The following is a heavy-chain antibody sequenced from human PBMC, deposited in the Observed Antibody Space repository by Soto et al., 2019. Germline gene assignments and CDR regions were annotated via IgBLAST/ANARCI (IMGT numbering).Heavy chain of an antibody. CDR3: AKDSVCHYDSGWGHSYGLDV. D-gene: IGHD3-22*01. Sequence: NFRTYAMTWARQATKKGLEWVSAISGSTSNPYYADPVKGRFTISRDNSKNTVYLHMNSLRTEDTALYYCAKDSVCHYDSGWGHSYGLDVWGQGATVTVLL. J-gene: IGHJ6*02. V-gene: IGHV3-23*01. CDR2: ISGSTSNP. CDR1: NFRTYA.